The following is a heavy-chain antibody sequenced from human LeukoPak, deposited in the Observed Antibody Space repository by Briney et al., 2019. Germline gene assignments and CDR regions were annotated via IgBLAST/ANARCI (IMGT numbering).Heavy chain of an antibody. CDR2: ISYDGSNK. V-gene: IGHV3-30*04. CDR1: GFTFSSYA. CDR3: ARGTPYYDFWSGYYFDY. J-gene: IGHJ4*02. Sequence: GGSLRLPCAASGFTFSSYAMHWVRQAPGKGLEWVAVISYDGSNKYYADSVKGRFTISRDNSKNTLYLQMNSLRAEDTAVYYCARGTPYYDFWSGYYFDYWGQGTLVTVSS. D-gene: IGHD3-3*01.